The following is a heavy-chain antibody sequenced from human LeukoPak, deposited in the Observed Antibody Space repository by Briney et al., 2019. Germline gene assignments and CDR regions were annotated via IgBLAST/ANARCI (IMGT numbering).Heavy chain of an antibody. J-gene: IGHJ4*02. V-gene: IGHV1-2*02. D-gene: IGHD3-10*01. CDR2: INPNSGDT. CDR3: VRDARFGDGPFDS. Sequence: VASVKVSCKASGYTFTAYYAHWVRQAPGQGLEWMGWINPNSGDTNFAQKFQGRITMIRDTSITTAYMELSRLTSDDTAVYYCVRDARFGDGPFDSWGQGTLATVSS. CDR1: GYTFTAYY.